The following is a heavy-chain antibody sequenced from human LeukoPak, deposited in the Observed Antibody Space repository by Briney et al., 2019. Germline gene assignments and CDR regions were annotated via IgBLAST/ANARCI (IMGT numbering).Heavy chain of an antibody. Sequence: SETLSLTCTVSGYSISSGYYWGWIRQPPGKGLEWIGSIYHSGSTYYNPSLKSRVTISVDTSKDQFSLKLSSVTAADTAVYYCVTRPMATTPTLDYWGQGTLVTVSS. V-gene: IGHV4-38-2*02. CDR1: GYSISSGYY. J-gene: IGHJ4*02. CDR3: VTRPMATTPTLDY. CDR2: IYHSGST. D-gene: IGHD5-24*01.